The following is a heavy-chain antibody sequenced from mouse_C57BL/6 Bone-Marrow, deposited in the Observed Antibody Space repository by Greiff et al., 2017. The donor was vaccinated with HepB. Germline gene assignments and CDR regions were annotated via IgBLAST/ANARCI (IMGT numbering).Heavy chain of an antibody. CDR1: GYTFTSYW. J-gene: IGHJ3*01. CDR2: IDPSDSET. Sequence: QVQLQQSGAELVRPGSSVKLSCKASGYTFTSYWMHWVKQRPIQGLEWIGNIDPSDSETHYNQKFKDKATLTVDKSSSTAYMQLSSLTSEDSAVYYCARDGSYWFAYWGQGTLVTVSA. D-gene: IGHD1-1*02. CDR3: ARDGSYWFAY. V-gene: IGHV1-52*01.